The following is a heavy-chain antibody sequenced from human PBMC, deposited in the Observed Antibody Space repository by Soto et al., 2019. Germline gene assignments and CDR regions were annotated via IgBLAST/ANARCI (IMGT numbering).Heavy chain of an antibody. CDR3: ARLRNYDSSGYYLYYFDY. CDR2: IYYSGST. J-gene: IGHJ4*02. Sequence: SETLSLTCTVSGGSISSYYWSWIRQPPGKGLEWIGYIYYSGSTNYNPSLKSRVTISVDTSKNQFSLKLSSVTAADTAVYYCARLRNYDSSGYYLYYFDYWGQGTLVTVSS. V-gene: IGHV4-59*08. D-gene: IGHD3-22*01. CDR1: GGSISSYY.